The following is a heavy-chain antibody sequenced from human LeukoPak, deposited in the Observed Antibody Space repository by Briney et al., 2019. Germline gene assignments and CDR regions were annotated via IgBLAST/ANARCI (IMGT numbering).Heavy chain of an antibody. Sequence: GGSLRLSCAASGFTFSSYSMNWVRQAPGKGLEWVSYISSSSSTIYYADSVKGRFTISRDNAKNSLYLQMNSLRAEDTAVYYCARWWVNDAFDIWGQGTMVTVSS. V-gene: IGHV3-48*04. CDR1: GFTFSSYS. CDR2: ISSSSSTI. D-gene: IGHD2-15*01. J-gene: IGHJ3*02. CDR3: ARWWVNDAFDI.